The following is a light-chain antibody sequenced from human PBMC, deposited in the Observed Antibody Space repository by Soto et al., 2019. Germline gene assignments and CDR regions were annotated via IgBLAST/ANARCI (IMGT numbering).Light chain of an antibody. CDR3: QQYFTAAPT. J-gene: IGKJ1*01. V-gene: IGKV4-1*01. CDR2: WAS. Sequence: SRRSVNVSLCGRAPINYKTSQSLLYSSNNKNYLAWYQQKPGQPPKLLIYWASTRESGVPDRFSSSGSGTEFTLTICRLSGEAVALYYCQQYFTAAPTFGLGTKVDIK. CDR1: QSLLYSSNNKNY.